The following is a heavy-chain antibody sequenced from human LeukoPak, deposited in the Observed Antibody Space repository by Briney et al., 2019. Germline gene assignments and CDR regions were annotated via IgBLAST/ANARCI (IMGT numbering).Heavy chain of an antibody. J-gene: IGHJ4*02. CDR1: GFTFSSYA. D-gene: IGHD2/OR15-2a*01. CDR3: ARELLAPRYFDY. CDR2: ISGSGGST. Sequence: GGSLRLSCAASGFTFSSYAMSWVRQAPGKGLEWVSAISGSGGSTYYADSVKGRFTISRDNSKNTLYLQMDSLRAEDTAVYYCARELLAPRYFDYWGQGTLVTVSS. V-gene: IGHV3-23*01.